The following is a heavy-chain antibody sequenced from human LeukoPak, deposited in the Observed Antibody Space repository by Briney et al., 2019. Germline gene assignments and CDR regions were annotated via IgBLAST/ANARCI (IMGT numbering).Heavy chain of an antibody. CDR1: GYTFTSYG. CDR2: ISAYNGNT. CDR3: ARDRLTWIQLWFMDV. D-gene: IGHD5-18*01. J-gene: IGHJ6*03. Sequence: ASVKVSCKASGYTFTSYGISWVRQAPGQGLECMGWISAYNGNTNYAQKLQGRVTMTTDTSTSTAYMELRSLRSDDTAVYYCARDRLTWIQLWFMDVWGKGTTVTVSS. V-gene: IGHV1-18*01.